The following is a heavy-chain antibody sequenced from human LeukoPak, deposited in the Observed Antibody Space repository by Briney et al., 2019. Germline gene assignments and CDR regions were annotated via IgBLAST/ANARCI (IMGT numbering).Heavy chain of an antibody. V-gene: IGHV1-46*01. J-gene: IGHJ4*02. Sequence: ASVKVSCKASGYTFTGYYMHWVRQAPGQGLEYMGIIKVYGDTTIYVQRFQGRITMTRDTSTSTVYMELSSLNSEDTAVYYCARESPSTFYFDYWGQGTLVTVSS. D-gene: IGHD1-1*01. CDR1: GYTFTGYY. CDR2: IKVYGDTT. CDR3: ARESPSTFYFDY.